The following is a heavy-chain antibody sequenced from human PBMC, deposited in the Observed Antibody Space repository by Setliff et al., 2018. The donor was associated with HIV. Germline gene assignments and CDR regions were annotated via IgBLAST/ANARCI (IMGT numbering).Heavy chain of an antibody. D-gene: IGHD3-10*01. J-gene: IGHJ4*02. CDR2: ISTYNGNT. CDR1: GYPFTSYG. V-gene: IGHV1-18*01. Sequence: ASVKVSCKASGYPFTSYGISWVRQAPGQGLEWMGWISTYNGNTNYAQKFQGRVTLTTDTSTNTAYMELRGLKSDDTAMYYCARDSEAGVWGQGTLVTVSS. CDR3: ARDSEAGV.